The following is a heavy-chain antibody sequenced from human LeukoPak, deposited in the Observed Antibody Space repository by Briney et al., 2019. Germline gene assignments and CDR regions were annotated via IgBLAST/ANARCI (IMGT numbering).Heavy chain of an antibody. CDR2: IRYDGSNK. D-gene: IGHD3-10*01. V-gene: IGHV3-30*02. CDR3: ARHVWFGEHNGHENWFDP. Sequence: GGSLRLSCAASGFTFSSYGTHWIRQAPGKGLEWVAFIRYDGSNKYYADSVKGRFTISRDNSKNTLYLQMNSLRAEDTAVYYCARHVWFGEHNGHENWFDPWGQGTLVIVSS. J-gene: IGHJ5*02. CDR1: GFTFSSYG.